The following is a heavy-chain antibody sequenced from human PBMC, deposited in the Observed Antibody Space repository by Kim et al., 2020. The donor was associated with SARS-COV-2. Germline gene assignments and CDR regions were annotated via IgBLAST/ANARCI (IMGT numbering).Heavy chain of an antibody. CDR3: ARNTEMDTAMVYGMDV. Sequence: VKGRFTISRDNSKHTLYLQRNSLRAEYTAVYYCARNTEMDTAMVYGMDVWGQGTTVTVSS. J-gene: IGHJ6*02. D-gene: IGHD5-18*01. V-gene: IGHV3-30*07.